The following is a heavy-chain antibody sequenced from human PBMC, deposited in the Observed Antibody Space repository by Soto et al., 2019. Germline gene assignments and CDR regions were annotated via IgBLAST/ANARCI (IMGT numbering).Heavy chain of an antibody. CDR2: INAGNGNT. V-gene: IGHV1-3*01. CDR1: GYTFTSYA. J-gene: IGHJ4*02. CDR3: ARDLTIFGVVIILGY. D-gene: IGHD3-3*01. Sequence: ASVKVSCKASGYTFTSYAMHWVRQAPGQRLEWMGWINAGNGNTKYSQKFQGRVTITRDTSASTAYMELSSLRSEDTAVYYCARDLTIFGVVIILGYWGQGPLVTVSS.